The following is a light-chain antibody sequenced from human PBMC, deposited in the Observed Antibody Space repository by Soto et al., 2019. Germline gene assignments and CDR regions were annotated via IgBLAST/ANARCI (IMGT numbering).Light chain of an antibody. Sequence: DIQMTQSPSSLSASVGDRVTITCRASQSIVTYLNWYLQKPGKAPKLLIYAASNLQSGVPSRFSGSGSGTDFTLTISSLQPEDFATYFCQQSYNTPRTFGQGTKVEIK. V-gene: IGKV1-39*01. CDR1: QSIVTY. J-gene: IGKJ1*01. CDR3: QQSYNTPRT. CDR2: AAS.